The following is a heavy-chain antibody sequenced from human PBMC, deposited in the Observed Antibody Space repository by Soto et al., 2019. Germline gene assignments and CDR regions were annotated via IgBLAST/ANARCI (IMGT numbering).Heavy chain of an antibody. Sequence: GASVKVSCKASGFTFTSSAVQWVRQARGQRLEWIGWIVVGSGNTNYAQKFQERVTITRDMSTSTAYMELSSLRSEDTAVYYCAAGLGYYGSGTLEEYYYYGMDAWGQGTTVTVSS. CDR3: AAGLGYYGSGTLEEYYYYGMDA. CDR2: IVVGSGNT. V-gene: IGHV1-58*01. D-gene: IGHD3-10*01. J-gene: IGHJ6*02. CDR1: GFTFTSSA.